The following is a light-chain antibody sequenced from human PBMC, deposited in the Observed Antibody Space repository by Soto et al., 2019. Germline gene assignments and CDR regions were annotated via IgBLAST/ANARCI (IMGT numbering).Light chain of an antibody. CDR3: QQYGSAPLT. CDR1: QSVSSRS. J-gene: IGKJ4*01. V-gene: IGKV3-20*01. CDR2: GAS. Sequence: EIVLTQSPGTLSLSPGERATLSCRASQSVSSRSLAWYQQQPGQAPSLLMYGASSRATGVPDRFSGSGSGTDFTLTISTLEPADFAVYHCQQYGSAPLTFGGGTKVEIK.